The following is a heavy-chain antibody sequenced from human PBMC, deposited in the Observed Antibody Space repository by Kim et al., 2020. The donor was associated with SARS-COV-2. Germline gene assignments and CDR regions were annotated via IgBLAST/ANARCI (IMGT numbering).Heavy chain of an antibody. J-gene: IGHJ5*02. CDR3: ARGGVGWIQLWFHWFDP. Sequence: SETLSLTCTVSGGSISSGGYYWSWIRQHPGKGLEWIGYIYYSGSTYYNPSLKSRVTISVDTSKNQFSLKLSSVTAADTAVYYCARGGVGWIQLWFHWFDPWGQGTLVTVSS. CDR2: IYYSGST. V-gene: IGHV4-31*03. D-gene: IGHD5-18*01. CDR1: GGSISSGGYY.